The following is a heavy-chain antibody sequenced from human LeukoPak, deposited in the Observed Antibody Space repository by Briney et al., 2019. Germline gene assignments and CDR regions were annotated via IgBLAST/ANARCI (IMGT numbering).Heavy chain of an antibody. D-gene: IGHD2-15*01. Sequence: ASVKVSCKASGYTFTGYYLHWVRQAPGQGLEWMGWINPNSGGTNYAQKFQGRVTMTRDTSISTAYMELSRLRSDDTAVYYCARVEGAYCSGGSCYGQFDPWGQGTLVTVSS. V-gene: IGHV1-2*02. J-gene: IGHJ5*02. CDR3: ARVEGAYCSGGSCYGQFDP. CDR1: GYTFTGYY. CDR2: INPNSGGT.